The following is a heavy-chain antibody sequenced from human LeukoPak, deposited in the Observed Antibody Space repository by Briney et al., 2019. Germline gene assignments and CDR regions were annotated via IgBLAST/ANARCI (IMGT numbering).Heavy chain of an antibody. J-gene: IGHJ4*02. CDR3: ARGGSGSLSYFDY. CDR2: INPYSDGT. V-gene: IGHV1-2*02. CDR1: GFTFSGSA. Sequence: TGGSLRLSCAASGFTFSGSAMHWVRQAPGQGLEWMGSINPYSDGTNSAQKFQGRVTMTRDTSITTAYMELSRLRSDDTAVYYCARGGSGSLSYFDYWGQGTLVTVSS. D-gene: IGHD5-12*01.